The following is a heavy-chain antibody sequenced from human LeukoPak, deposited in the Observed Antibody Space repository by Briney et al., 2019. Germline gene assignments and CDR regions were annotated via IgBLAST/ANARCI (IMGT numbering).Heavy chain of an antibody. CDR3: AGVVTGYGMDV. Sequence: PGGSLRLSCAASGFTFSSYGMRWVRQAPGKGLEWVAVISYDGSNKYYADSVKGRFTISRDNSKNTLYLQMNSLRAEDTAVYYCAGVVTGYGMDVWGQGTTVTVSS. V-gene: IGHV3-30*03. D-gene: IGHD2-21*02. CDR2: ISYDGSNK. J-gene: IGHJ6*02. CDR1: GFTFSSYG.